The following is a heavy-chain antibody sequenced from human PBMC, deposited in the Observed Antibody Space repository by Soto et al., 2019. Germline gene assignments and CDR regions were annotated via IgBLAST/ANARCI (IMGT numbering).Heavy chain of an antibody. CDR3: ARGVGYSAQAH. V-gene: IGHV3-74*01. D-gene: IGHD1-1*01. CDR2: ISGDMSSA. Sequence: SPRPRSAAAGFTFSDYCMHWVRQVPGKGLVWVSRISGDMSSADYADSVKGRFTISRDNAKNTLYVQMHSLRAEDTAVYYCARGVGYSAQAHWGQGTPVTVSP. CDR1: GFTFSDYC. J-gene: IGHJ4*02.